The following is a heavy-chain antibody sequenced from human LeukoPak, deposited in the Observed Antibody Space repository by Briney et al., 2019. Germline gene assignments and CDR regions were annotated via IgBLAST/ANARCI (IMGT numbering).Heavy chain of an antibody. CDR2: ISGSGGST. CDR3: AKDDGYSSGWYYQPWFDP. J-gene: IGHJ5*02. CDR1: GFTFSSYA. D-gene: IGHD6-19*01. V-gene: IGHV3-23*01. Sequence: HPGGSLRLSCAASGFTFSSYAMSWVRQAPGKGLEWVSAISGSGGSTYYADSVKGRFTISRDNSKNTLYLQMNSLRAEDTAVYYCAKDDGYSSGWYYQPWFDPWGQGTLVTVSS.